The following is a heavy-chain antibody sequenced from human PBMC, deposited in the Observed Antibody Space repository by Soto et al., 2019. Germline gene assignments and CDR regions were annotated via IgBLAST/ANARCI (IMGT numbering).Heavy chain of an antibody. CDR3: ARAYGGYADY. CDR2: IYYSGST. D-gene: IGHD1-26*01. Sequence: QVQLQESGPGLVKPSETLSLTCTVSGGSISSYYWSWIRQPPGQGLEWIGYIYYSGSTNYNPSLKSRVTISVDTSKNQFSLKLSSVTAADTAVYYCARAYGGYADYWGQGALVTVSS. V-gene: IGHV4-59*01. J-gene: IGHJ4*02. CDR1: GGSISSYY.